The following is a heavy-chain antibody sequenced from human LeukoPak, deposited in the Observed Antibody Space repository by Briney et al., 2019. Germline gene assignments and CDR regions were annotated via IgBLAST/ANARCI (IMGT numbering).Heavy chain of an antibody. CDR3: AREESRFGELLVDYYGMDV. D-gene: IGHD3-10*02. V-gene: IGHV1-2*02. Sequence: ASVKVSCKASGYTFTSYGISWVRQAPGQGLEWMGWINPNSGGTNYAQKFQGRVTMTRDTSISTAYMELSRLRSDDTAVYYCAREESRFGELLVDYYGMDVWGQGTTVTVSS. CDR2: INPNSGGT. J-gene: IGHJ6*02. CDR1: GYTFTSYG.